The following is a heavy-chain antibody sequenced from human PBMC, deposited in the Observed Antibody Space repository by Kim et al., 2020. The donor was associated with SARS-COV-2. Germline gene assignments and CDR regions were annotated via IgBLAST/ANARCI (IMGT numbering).Heavy chain of an antibody. CDR1: GGSISSGGYY. CDR2: IYYSGST. D-gene: IGHD3-22*01. Sequence: SETLFLTCTVSGGSISSGGYYWSWIRQHPGKGLEWIGYIYYSGSTYYNPSLKSRVTISVDTSKNQFSLKLSSVTAADTAVYYCARNIGITMIVVVTGWFDPWGQGTLVTVSS. V-gene: IGHV4-31*03. J-gene: IGHJ5*02. CDR3: ARNIGITMIVVVTGWFDP.